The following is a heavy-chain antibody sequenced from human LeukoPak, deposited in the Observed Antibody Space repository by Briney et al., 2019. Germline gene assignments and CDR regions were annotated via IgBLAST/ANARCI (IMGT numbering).Heavy chain of an antibody. J-gene: IGHJ4*02. CDR1: GGSFSGYY. Sequence: PSETLSLTCAVYGGSFSGYYWSWIRQPPGKGLEWIGEINHSGSTNYNPSLKSRVTISVDTSKNQFSLKVTSVTAADTAVYYCARYSSSSGCDYWGQGILVTVSS. D-gene: IGHD6-6*01. CDR3: ARYSSSSGCDY. V-gene: IGHV4-34*01. CDR2: INHSGST.